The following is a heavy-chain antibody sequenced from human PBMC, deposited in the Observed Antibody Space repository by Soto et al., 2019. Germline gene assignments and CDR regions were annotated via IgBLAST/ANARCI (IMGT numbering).Heavy chain of an antibody. D-gene: IGHD1-26*01. J-gene: IGHJ4*02. Sequence: ASVKVSCKASGFSFTSSGFNWVRQAPEQGPEWMGEIGPESGATRYAQRFQGRVTMTRDMSITTVYMELNNLSPDDTAVYYCGRGRSGQIVVFYWGQGTPVTVSS. CDR2: IGPESGAT. CDR1: GFSFTSSG. CDR3: GRGRSGQIVVFY. V-gene: IGHV1-2*02.